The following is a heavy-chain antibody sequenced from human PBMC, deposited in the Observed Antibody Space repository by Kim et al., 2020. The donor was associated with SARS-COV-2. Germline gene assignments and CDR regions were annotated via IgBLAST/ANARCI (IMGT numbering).Heavy chain of an antibody. J-gene: IGHJ4*02. CDR1: GFTFSSYD. CDR3: ARGRRFGELFLFDY. CDR2: IGTAGDP. D-gene: IGHD3-10*01. V-gene: IGHV3-13*05. Sequence: GGSLRLSCAASGFTFSSYDMHWVRQATGKGLEWVSAIGTAGDPYYPGSVKGRFTISRENAKNSLYLQMNSLRAGDTAVYYCARGRRFGELFLFDYWGQGTLVTVSS.